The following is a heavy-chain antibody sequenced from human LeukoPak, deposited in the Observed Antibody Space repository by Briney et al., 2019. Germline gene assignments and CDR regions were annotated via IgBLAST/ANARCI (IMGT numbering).Heavy chain of an antibody. CDR1: GGTFSSYA. CDR3: ALAGYDILTGYYGPFDS. D-gene: IGHD3-9*01. J-gene: IGHJ4*02. V-gene: IGHV1-69*04. Sequence: SVKVSCKASGGTFSSYAISWVRQAPGQGLEWMGRIIPILGIANYAQKFQGRVTITADKSTSTAYMELSSLRSEDTAVYYCALAGYDILTGYYGPFDSWGQGTLVTVSS. CDR2: IIPILGIA.